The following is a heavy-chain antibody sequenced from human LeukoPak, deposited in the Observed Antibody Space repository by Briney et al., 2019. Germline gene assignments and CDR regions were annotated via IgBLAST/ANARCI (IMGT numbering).Heavy chain of an antibody. Sequence: GASVKVSCKASGYTFPSYGISWVRQAPGQGLEWMEWISAYNGNTNYAQKLQGRVTMTTDTSTSTAYMELRSLRSDDTAVYYCARQGHIYVSSGYDRAFDIWGQGTMVTVSS. CDR1: GYTFPSYG. J-gene: IGHJ3*02. V-gene: IGHV1-18*01. CDR2: ISAYNGNT. D-gene: IGHD3-22*01. CDR3: ARQGHIYVSSGYDRAFDI.